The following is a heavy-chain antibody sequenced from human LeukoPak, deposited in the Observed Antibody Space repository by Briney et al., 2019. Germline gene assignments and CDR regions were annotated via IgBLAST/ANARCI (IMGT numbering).Heavy chain of an antibody. V-gene: IGHV3-72*01. CDR2: IGNKANIYTT. Sequence: GRSLRLSCAASGYGFSDQYMDWVRQAPGKGLEWFGRIGNKANIYTTEYAASVKGRFIISRDDSKKSLYLQMNGLKTEDTAVYHCVRGYSGVSVYAFDIWGQGTMVTVSS. D-gene: IGHD1-26*01. CDR1: GYGFSDQY. CDR3: VRGYSGVSVYAFDI. J-gene: IGHJ3*02.